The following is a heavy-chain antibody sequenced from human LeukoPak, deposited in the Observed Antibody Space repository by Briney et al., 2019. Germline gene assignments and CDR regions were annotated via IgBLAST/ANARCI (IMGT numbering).Heavy chain of an antibody. Sequence: GGSLRLSCAASGFTFSSYGMHWVRQAPGKGLEWVAVLYYDGSNKHYPDSVKGRLTITRDNSNNTLYLQMNSLRAEDTAVYYCARGDKVEMATIGPWGQGTLVTVCS. D-gene: IGHD5-24*01. CDR3: ARGDKVEMATIGP. CDR1: GFTFSSYG. V-gene: IGHV3-33*01. CDR2: LYYDGSNK. J-gene: IGHJ5*02.